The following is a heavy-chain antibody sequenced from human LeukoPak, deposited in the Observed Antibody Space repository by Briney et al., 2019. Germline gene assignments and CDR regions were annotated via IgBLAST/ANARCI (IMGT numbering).Heavy chain of an antibody. CDR2: ISYDGNIK. D-gene: IGHD1-26*01. J-gene: IGHJ3*02. V-gene: IGHV3-30*04. Sequence: GGSLRLSCAASGFTFSSYAMHWVRQAPGKGLEWVAVISYDGNIKYYTDSVKGRFTISRDNSKNTLYLQMNSLRAEDTAVDYCARDYLMGGTTGKAFDIWGQGTMVTISS. CDR1: GFTFSSYA. CDR3: ARDYLMGGTTGKAFDI.